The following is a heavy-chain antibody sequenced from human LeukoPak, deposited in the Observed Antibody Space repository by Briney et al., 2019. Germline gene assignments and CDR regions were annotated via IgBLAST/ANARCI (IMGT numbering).Heavy chain of an antibody. CDR1: GGSISSGGYS. Sequence: SETLSLTCAVSGGSISSGGYSWSWIRQPPGKGLEWIGYIYHSGSTYYNPSLKSRVTISVDMSKNQFSLKLSSVTAADTAVYYCARHYYDSSAYFNYWGQGTLVTVSS. V-gene: IGHV4-30-2*02. D-gene: IGHD3-22*01. CDR3: ARHYYDSSAYFNY. CDR2: IYHSGST. J-gene: IGHJ4*02.